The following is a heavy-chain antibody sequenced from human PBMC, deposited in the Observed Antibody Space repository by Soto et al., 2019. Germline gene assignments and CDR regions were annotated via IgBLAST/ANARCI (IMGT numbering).Heavy chain of an antibody. CDR1: GFTFSNYW. V-gene: IGHV3-74*01. D-gene: IGHD3-3*01. J-gene: IGHJ5*02. Sequence: EVQLVESGGGLLQPGGSLRLSCAASGFTFSNYWMHWVRQAPGKGLVWVSRINSDGSSTSYADSVKGRFTISRHNAKNTLYLQMNSLRAEDTAVYYCARGRGTIFNWFDPWGQGTLVTVSS. CDR2: INSDGSST. CDR3: ARGRGTIFNWFDP.